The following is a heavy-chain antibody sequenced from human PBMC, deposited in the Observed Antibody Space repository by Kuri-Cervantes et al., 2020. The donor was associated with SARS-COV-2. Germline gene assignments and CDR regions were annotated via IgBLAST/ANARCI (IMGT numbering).Heavy chain of an antibody. D-gene: IGHD2-21*01. Sequence: LSLTCAASGFNFSRTDMHWVRQAPGKGLEWVAVISHDGKNKKCIASGKGRFTISRDNSQNTLYLHMKSLRSEDTATYYCAKDRVGVQDFWGQGTLVTVSS. CDR2: ISHDGKNK. CDR1: GFNFSRTD. V-gene: IGHV3-30*18. J-gene: IGHJ4*02. CDR3: AKDRVGVQDF.